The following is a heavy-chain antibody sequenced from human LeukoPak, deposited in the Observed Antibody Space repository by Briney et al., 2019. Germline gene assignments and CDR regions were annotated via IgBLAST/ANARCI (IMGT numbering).Heavy chain of an antibody. V-gene: IGHV3-7*03. J-gene: IGHJ4*02. CDR3: ARGTSDARYYFDY. Sequence: GGSLRLSCAASGFTFSTYWMTWVRQAPGKGLDWVGNIKQDGSETYYADSLKGRFTISRDNAKSALYLQMNSLRAEDTALYYCARGTSDARYYFDYWGQGILVTVSS. D-gene: IGHD1-1*01. CDR1: GFTFSTYW. CDR2: IKQDGSET.